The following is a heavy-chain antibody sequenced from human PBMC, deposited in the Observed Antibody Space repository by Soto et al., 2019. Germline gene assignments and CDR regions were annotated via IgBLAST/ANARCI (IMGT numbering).Heavy chain of an antibody. CDR2: ISYGGNSE. D-gene: IGHD1-26*01. J-gene: IGHJ3*02. CDR1: GFTFSAYT. Sequence: QMQLVESGGGVVQPGRSLRLSCAASGFTFSAYTMHWVRQAPGKGLEWVAVISYGGNSERYTDPVKGRLTVSRDNSKSTLSLQMHSPRPEDTAVYYCARDGYSGRADGVDSWGQGTMVSVSS. CDR3: ARDGYSGRADGVDS. V-gene: IGHV3-30*14.